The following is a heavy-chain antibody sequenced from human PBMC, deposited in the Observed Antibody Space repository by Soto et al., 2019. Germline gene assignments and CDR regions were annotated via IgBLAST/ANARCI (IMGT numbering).Heavy chain of an antibody. J-gene: IGHJ4*02. CDR3: ARGGGSDSFDY. Sequence: SETLSLTCTVSGASITFGGYSWSWIRQTPGKGLEWIGYINHLETTFYNPSFESRLTLSIDRAKNQFSLKLHSISAADSAVYFCARGGGSDSFDYWGQGILVTVSS. D-gene: IGHD1-26*01. CDR2: INHLETT. CDR1: GASITFGGYS. V-gene: IGHV4-30-2*01.